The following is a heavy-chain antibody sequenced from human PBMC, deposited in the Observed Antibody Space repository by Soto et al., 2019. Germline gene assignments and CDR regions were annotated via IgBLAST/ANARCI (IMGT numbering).Heavy chain of an antibody. V-gene: IGHV4-59*08. CDR2: IYYSGTT. J-gene: IGHJ6*02. D-gene: IGHD4-17*01. CDR3: ASNVGDSYYYGMDV. Sequence: SETLSLTCTVSGGSISSYYWSWIRQPPGKGLEWIGYIYYSGTTIYNPSLKSRVTISVDTSKNQFSLKLSSVTAADTAVYYCASNVGDSYYYGMDVWGQGTTVTVSS. CDR1: GGSISSYY.